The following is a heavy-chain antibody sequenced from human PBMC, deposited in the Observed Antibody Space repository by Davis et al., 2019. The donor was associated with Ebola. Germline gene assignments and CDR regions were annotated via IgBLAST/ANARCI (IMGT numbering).Heavy chain of an antibody. CDR3: ARGEGAPDF. J-gene: IGHJ4*02. Sequence: ASVKVSCKASGYTFINYGITWVRQAPGQSLAWLGWIRTYDGNTNYAQKLQDRVTMTTDTSTTTVFMELTNLGSDDTAVYWCARGEGAPDFWGQGTLVTVSS. V-gene: IGHV1-18*04. D-gene: IGHD1-26*01. CDR1: GYTFINYG. CDR2: IRTYDGNT.